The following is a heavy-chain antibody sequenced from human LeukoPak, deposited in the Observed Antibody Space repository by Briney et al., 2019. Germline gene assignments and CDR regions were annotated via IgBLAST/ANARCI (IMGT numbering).Heavy chain of an antibody. Sequence: PGGSLRLSCAAAGFTFSSYAMSWVRQAPGKGLEWVSAISGSGGSTYYADSVKGRFTISRDNSKNTLSLQMNSLRAEDTAVYYCAIDRGDGYNLPYFDYWGQGTLVTVSS. V-gene: IGHV3-23*01. CDR2: ISGSGGST. D-gene: IGHD5-24*01. J-gene: IGHJ4*02. CDR3: AIDRGDGYNLPYFDY. CDR1: GFTFSSYA.